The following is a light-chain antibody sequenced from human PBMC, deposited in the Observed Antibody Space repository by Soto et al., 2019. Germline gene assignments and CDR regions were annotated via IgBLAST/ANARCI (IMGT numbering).Light chain of an antibody. CDR1: SSDVGSYNL. J-gene: IGLJ1*01. V-gene: IGLV2-23*01. CDR2: EGS. CDR3: CSYAGSSPGV. Sequence: QSVLTQPASVSGSPGQSIAISCTGTSSDVGSYNLVSWYQQHPGKAPKLIIYEGSKRPSGVSNRFSGSKSGNTASLTISGLQAEDEADYYCCSYAGSSPGVFGTGTKLTVL.